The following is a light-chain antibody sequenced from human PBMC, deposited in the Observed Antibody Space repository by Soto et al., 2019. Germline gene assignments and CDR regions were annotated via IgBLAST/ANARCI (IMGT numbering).Light chain of an antibody. CDR3: QQYDSFLS. CDR1: QDIRKS. V-gene: IGKV1-33*01. J-gene: IGKJ4*01. Sequence: DIQMTQSPASLSASVGDTVTITCQASQDIRKSLNWYQQKLGKVPKLLIYDASALHGGVPSRFSGSGSGTNFTFTINHLQPEDIATYYCQQYDSFLSFGGGTKVDIK. CDR2: DAS.